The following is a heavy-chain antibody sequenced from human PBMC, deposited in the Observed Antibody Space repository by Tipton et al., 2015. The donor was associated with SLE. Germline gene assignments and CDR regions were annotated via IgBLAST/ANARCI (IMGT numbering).Heavy chain of an antibody. V-gene: IGHV4-59*11. CDR1: GGSISSHY. D-gene: IGHD3-10*01. CDR2: IYYSGSI. Sequence: TLSLTCTVSGGSISSHYWSWIRQPPGKGLEWIGYIYYSGSISYNPSLKSRVTISVDTSENQFSLKLSSVTAADTAVYYCARWDGSSYPFDYWGQGTLVTVSS. CDR3: ARWDGSSYPFDY. J-gene: IGHJ4*02.